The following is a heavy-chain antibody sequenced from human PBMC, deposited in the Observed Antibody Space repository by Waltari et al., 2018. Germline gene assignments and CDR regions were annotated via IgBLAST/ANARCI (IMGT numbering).Heavy chain of an antibody. Sequence: QVQLQESGPGLVKPSETLSLTCAVSGYSISSYYWSWIRQPAGKGLEWIGRIYTSGSTNYNPSLKSRVTISVDKSKNQFSLKLSSVTAADTAVYYCARGFYSSSWYDAFDIWGQGTMVTVSS. D-gene: IGHD6-13*01. CDR2: IYTSGST. V-gene: IGHV4-4*07. CDR3: ARGFYSSSWYDAFDI. CDR1: GYSISSYY. J-gene: IGHJ3*02.